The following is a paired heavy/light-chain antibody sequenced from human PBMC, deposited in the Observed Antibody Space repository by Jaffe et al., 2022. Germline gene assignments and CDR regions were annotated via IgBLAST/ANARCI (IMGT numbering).Light chain of an antibody. V-gene: IGLV1-40*01. CDR2: GNS. Sequence: QSVLTQPPSVSGAPGQRVTISCTGSSSNIGAGYDVHWYQQLPGTAPKLLIYGNSNRPSGVPDRFSGSKSGTSASLAITGLQAEDEADYYCQSYDSSLRGVFGTGTKVTVL. CDR1: SSNIGAGYD. CDR3: QSYDSSLRGV. J-gene: IGLJ1*01.
Heavy chain of an antibody. V-gene: IGHV3-23*01. CDR1: GFTFSSYA. D-gene: IGHD6-6*01. CDR3: AKYSSSSPIYYYYYYYMDV. Sequence: EVQLLESGGGLVQPGGSLRLSCAASGFTFSSYAMSWVRQAPGKGLEWVSAISGSGGSTYYADSVKGRFTISRDNSKNTLYLQMNSLRAEDTAVYYCAKYSSSSPIYYYYYYYMDVWGKGTTVTVSS. J-gene: IGHJ6*03. CDR2: ISGSGGST.